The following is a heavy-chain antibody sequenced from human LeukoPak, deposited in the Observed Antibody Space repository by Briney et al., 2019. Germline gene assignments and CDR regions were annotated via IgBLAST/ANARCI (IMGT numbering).Heavy chain of an antibody. CDR2: IYPGDSDT. D-gene: IGHD1-26*01. Sequence: GESLKISCQGSGYRFTSYWIGWVRRMPGKGLEWMGVIYPGDSDTRYSPSFQGQVTISADKSISTAYLQWSSLKASDTAMYYCVTSGSYIDYWGQGTLVTVSS. J-gene: IGHJ4*02. CDR3: VTSGSYIDY. CDR1: GYRFTSYW. V-gene: IGHV5-51*01.